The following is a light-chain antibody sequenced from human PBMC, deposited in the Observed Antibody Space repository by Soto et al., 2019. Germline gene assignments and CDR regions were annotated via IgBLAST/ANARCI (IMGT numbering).Light chain of an antibody. V-gene: IGKV1-39*01. CDR1: QTVSSN. J-gene: IGKJ3*01. Sequence: DIQMTQSPSSLSASVGDRVTITCRASQTVSSNLNWYQRKPGKAPSLLIYGPYNLQTGVPSRFSGSGSETDFTLTISSLQPEDFGTYYCQQDNMTPFTFGPGTKVDIK. CDR3: QQDNMTPFT. CDR2: GPY.